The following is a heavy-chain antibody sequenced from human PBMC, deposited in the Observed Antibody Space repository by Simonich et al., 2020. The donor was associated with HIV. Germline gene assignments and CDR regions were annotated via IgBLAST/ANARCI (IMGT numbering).Heavy chain of an antibody. CDR1: GGSFSGYY. D-gene: IGHD3-3*01. Sequence: WGAGLLKPSETLSLTCAVYGGSFSGYYWSWIRQPPGKGLEWIGEINHSGSTNYNPSLKSRVTISVDTSKNQFSLKLSSVTAADTAVYYCARLNLVPNYDFWSGTFDYWGQGTLVTVSS. J-gene: IGHJ4*02. V-gene: IGHV4-34*01. CDR3: ARLNLVPNYDFWSGTFDY. CDR2: INHSGST.